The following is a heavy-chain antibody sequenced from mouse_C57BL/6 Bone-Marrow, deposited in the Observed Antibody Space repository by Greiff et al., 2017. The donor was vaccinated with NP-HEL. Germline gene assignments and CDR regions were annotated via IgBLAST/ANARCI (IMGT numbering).Heavy chain of an antibody. D-gene: IGHD4-1*01. CDR3: ARDEGELTGFAY. CDR2: SRNKANDYTT. CDR1: GFTFSDFY. Sequence: EVMLVESGGGLVQSGRSLRLSCATSGFTFSDFYMEWVRQAPGKGLEWIAASRNKANDYTTEYSASVKGRFIVSRDTSQSILYLQMNALRAEDTAIYYCARDEGELTGFAYWGQGTLVTVSA. J-gene: IGHJ3*01. V-gene: IGHV7-1*01.